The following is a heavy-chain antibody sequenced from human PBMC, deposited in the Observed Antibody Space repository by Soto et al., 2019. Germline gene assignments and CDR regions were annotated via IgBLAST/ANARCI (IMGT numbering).Heavy chain of an antibody. Sequence: QITLKESGPTVVKPPQTLTLTCTLSGFSLSTSEVGVGWIRQPPGKGLEWLALIYWDDDKRYSPYLNSRLTSTNEISKNQVVLTMTNMDPVDTATYYCAHRFDWYYFDYWGQGTLVTVS. J-gene: IGHJ4*02. CDR1: GFSLSTSEVG. CDR3: AHRFDWYYFDY. D-gene: IGHD3-9*01. CDR2: IYWDDDK. V-gene: IGHV2-5*02.